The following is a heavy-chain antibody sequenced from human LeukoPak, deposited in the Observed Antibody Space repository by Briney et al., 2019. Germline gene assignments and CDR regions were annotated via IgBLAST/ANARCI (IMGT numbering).Heavy chain of an antibody. CDR3: ARQELGYGLGRYQFDY. V-gene: IGHV4-39*01. D-gene: IGHD7-27*01. CDR1: GGSISSSSWY. Sequence: TASETLSLTCTVSGGSISSSSWYWGWIRQPPGKGLEWFGSIFYSGSTYYNPSLKSRVTVSVDTSKNQFSLMLTSVTAADTAVYYCARQELGYGLGRYQFDYWGQGTLVTVSS. J-gene: IGHJ4*02. CDR2: IFYSGST.